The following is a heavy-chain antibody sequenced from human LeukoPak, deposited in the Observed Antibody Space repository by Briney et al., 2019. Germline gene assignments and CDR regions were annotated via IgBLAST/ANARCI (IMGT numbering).Heavy chain of an antibody. D-gene: IGHD4-17*01. Sequence: PSETLSLTCAVSGGSFSGYSWSLIRQSPGKGLEWIGEINHSGSTNYNPSLKSRVTISVDTSKNQFSLKLSSVTAADTAVYYCARVQDYGRNWFDPWGQGTLVTVSS. J-gene: IGHJ5*02. CDR2: INHSGST. CDR1: GGSFSGYS. V-gene: IGHV4-34*01. CDR3: ARVQDYGRNWFDP.